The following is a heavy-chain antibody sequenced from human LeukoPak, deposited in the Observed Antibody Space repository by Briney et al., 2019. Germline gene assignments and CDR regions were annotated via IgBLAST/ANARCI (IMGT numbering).Heavy chain of an antibody. Sequence: PSETLSLTCTVSGGSISSGSYYWSWIRQPAGTGLEWIGRIYTSGSTNYNPSLKSRVTISVDTSKNQFSLKLSSVTAADTAVYYCARDRAAAAFFPFDPWGQGTLVTVSS. CDR1: GGSISSGSYY. D-gene: IGHD6-13*01. J-gene: IGHJ5*02. CDR3: ARDRAAAAFFPFDP. V-gene: IGHV4-61*02. CDR2: IYTSGST.